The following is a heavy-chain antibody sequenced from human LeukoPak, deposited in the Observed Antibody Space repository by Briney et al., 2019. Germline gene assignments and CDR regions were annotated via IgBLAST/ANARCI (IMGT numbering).Heavy chain of an antibody. CDR3: TRGPTGRWLYYGMDV. D-gene: IGHD5-24*01. Sequence: GGSLRLSCITSGFTFGDHAMSWVRQAPGKGLDWVGFIRSKGYGGTTEYAASVKGRFTISRDDSKSIAYLQMNSLKSEDTAVYYCTRGPTGRWLYYGMDVWGQGTTVIVSS. V-gene: IGHV3-49*04. CDR1: GFTFGDHA. CDR2: IRSKGYGGTT. J-gene: IGHJ6*02.